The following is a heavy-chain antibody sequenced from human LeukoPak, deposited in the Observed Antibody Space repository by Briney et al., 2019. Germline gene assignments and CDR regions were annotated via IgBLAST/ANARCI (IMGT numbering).Heavy chain of an antibody. Sequence: GASVKVSCKASGYTFIIYYIHWVRQAPGQGLEWMGWISAYNGNTNYAQKLQGRVTMTTDTSTSTAYMELRSLRSDDTAVYYCARTVLLWFGDPPEIWFDPWGQGTLVTVSS. CDR1: GYTFIIYY. J-gene: IGHJ5*02. V-gene: IGHV1-18*04. D-gene: IGHD3-10*01. CDR3: ARTVLLWFGDPPEIWFDP. CDR2: ISAYNGNT.